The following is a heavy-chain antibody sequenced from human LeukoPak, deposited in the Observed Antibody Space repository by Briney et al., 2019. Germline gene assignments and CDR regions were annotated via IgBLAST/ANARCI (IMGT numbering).Heavy chain of an antibody. CDR3: ASDHSSSWNYLDY. Sequence: GGSLRLSCAASGFTFSSYEMNWIRQAPGKGLEWVSYISSSATTIYYADSVKGRFTISRDNAKKSLYLQMNSLRAEDTAVYYCASDHSSSWNYLDYWGQGTLVTVSS. CDR1: GFTFSSYE. CDR2: ISSSATTI. V-gene: IGHV3-48*03. J-gene: IGHJ4*02. D-gene: IGHD6-13*01.